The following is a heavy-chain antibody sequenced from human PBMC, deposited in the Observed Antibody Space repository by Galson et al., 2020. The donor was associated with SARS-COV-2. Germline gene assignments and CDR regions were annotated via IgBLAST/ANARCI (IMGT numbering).Heavy chain of an antibody. Sequence: SVKVSCKASGGTFSSYAISWVRQAPGQGLEWMGRIIPILGIANYAQKFQGRVTITADKSTSTAYMELSSLRSEDTAVYYCARVLYPYYGMDVWGQGTTVTVSS. CDR2: IIPILGIA. CDR1: GGTFSSYA. D-gene: IGHD3-16*02. V-gene: IGHV1-69*04. J-gene: IGHJ6*02. CDR3: ARVLYPYYGMDV.